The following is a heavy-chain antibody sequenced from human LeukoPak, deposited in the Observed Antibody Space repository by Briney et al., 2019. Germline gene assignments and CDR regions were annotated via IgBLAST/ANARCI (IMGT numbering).Heavy chain of an antibody. D-gene: IGHD3-22*01. CDR1: GYTFTSYD. CDR2: MNPNSGNT. V-gene: IGHV1-8*03. CDR3: ARSYYYDSSGYYYGNWFDP. Sequence: ASVKVSCEASGYTFTSYDINWVRQATGQGLEWMGWMNPNSGNTGYAQKFQGRVTITRNTSISTAYMELSSLRSEDTAVYYCARSYYYDSSGYYYGNWFDPWGQGTLVTVSS. J-gene: IGHJ5*02.